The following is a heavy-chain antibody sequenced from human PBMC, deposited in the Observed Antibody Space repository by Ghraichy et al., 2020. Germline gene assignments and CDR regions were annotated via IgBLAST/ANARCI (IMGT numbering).Heavy chain of an antibody. J-gene: IGHJ6*02. V-gene: IGHV3-21*01. CDR1: GFAFSSYS. CDR2: TSSSTGNI. CDR3: AREKRGFYYYAMDV. D-gene: IGHD5-12*01. Sequence: GGSLRLSCAASGFAFSSYSMNWVRQAPGKGLKWISSTSSSTGNIYYGDSVKGRFTIVRDNVKNSLFLQMESLRPEDTAVYFCAREKRGFYYYAMDVLGQGTTVTVSS.